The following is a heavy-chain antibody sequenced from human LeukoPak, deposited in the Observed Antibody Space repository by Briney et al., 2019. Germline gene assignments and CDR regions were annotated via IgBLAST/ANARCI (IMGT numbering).Heavy chain of an antibody. V-gene: IGHV1-8*01. Sequence: ASVKVSCKASGYTFTSYDINWVRQATGQGLEWMGWINPNSGNTGYAQKFQGRVTMTRNTSISTAYMYLSNLRAEDTAVYYCARACTVIRWRGYYYGMDVWGQGTTVTVSS. CDR3: ARACTVIRWRGYYYGMDV. J-gene: IGHJ6*02. CDR1: GYTFTSYD. CDR2: INPNSGNT. D-gene: IGHD3-10*01.